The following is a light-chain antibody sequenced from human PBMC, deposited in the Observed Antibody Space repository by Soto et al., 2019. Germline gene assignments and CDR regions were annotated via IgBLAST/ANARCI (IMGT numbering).Light chain of an antibody. J-gene: IGKJ4*01. CDR3: MQALQTHRT. CDR2: LGS. V-gene: IGKV2-28*01. CDR1: QSLLHSYGNTY. Sequence: DIVMTQSPLSLPVTPGEPASISCRSSQSLLHSYGNTYLEWYLQKPGQSPQLLIYLGSNRASGVPDRFSGSGSGTDLTLKNSRVEAEDVGVYYFMQALQTHRTFGGGTKVEI.